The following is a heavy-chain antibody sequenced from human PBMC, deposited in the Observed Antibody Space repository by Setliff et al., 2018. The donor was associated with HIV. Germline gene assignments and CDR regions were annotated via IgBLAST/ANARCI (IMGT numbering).Heavy chain of an antibody. CDR1: ASSISREYC. V-gene: IGHV4-38-2*01. CDR2: THHSGST. J-gene: IGHJ4*02. Sequence: SETLSLTCAVSASSISREYCWGWIRQPPGKGLEWIGSTHHSGSTYYNPFLNSRVTISVDTSKNHFSLKLRSVTAADTAVYYCARHLLRGYIYIVFDYWGQGTLVTVSS. D-gene: IGHD5-18*01. CDR3: ARHLLRGYIYIVFDY.